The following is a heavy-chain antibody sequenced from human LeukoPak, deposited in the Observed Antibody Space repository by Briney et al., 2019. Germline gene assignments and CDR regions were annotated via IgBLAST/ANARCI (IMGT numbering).Heavy chain of an antibody. CDR1: GFTFSSYG. D-gene: IGHD5-18*01. Sequence: GGSLRLSCAASGFTFSSYGMHWARQAPGKGLEWVAVISYDGSNKYYADSVKGRFTISRDNSKNTLYLQMNSLRAEDTAVYYCAKELEGYIYGPVDYWGQGTLVTVSS. J-gene: IGHJ4*02. CDR3: AKELEGYIYGPVDY. V-gene: IGHV3-30*18. CDR2: ISYDGSNK.